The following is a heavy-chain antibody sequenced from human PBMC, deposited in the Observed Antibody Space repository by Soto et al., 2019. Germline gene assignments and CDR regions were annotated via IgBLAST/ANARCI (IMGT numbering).Heavy chain of an antibody. V-gene: IGHV3-11*05. CDR2: ISSSSSYT. D-gene: IGHD3-10*01. CDR1: GFTFSDYY. Sequence: QVQLVESGGGLVKPGGSLRLSCAASGFTFSDYYMSWIRQAPGKGLEWVSYISSSSSYTNYADSVKGRFTISRDNDKNSLYLQMNSLRAEDTAVYYCASYYYGSGSYNWFDPWGQGTLVTVSS. J-gene: IGHJ5*02. CDR3: ASYYYGSGSYNWFDP.